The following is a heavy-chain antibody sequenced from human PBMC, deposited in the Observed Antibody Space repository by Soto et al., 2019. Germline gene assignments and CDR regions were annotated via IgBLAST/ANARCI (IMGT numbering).Heavy chain of an antibody. CDR2: ISANDVGT. Sequence: GGSLRLSCEASGFTLRNYAVTWVRQAPGKGLEWVSLISANDVGTYYAESVKTRFTISTDQSRNTVYLQMDSLRADDTAIYYCAKAKNDYNWDNRPPFDYWGQGTLVTVSS. CDR1: GFTLRNYA. CDR3: AKAKNDYNWDNRPPFDY. J-gene: IGHJ4*02. D-gene: IGHD1-20*01. V-gene: IGHV3-23*01.